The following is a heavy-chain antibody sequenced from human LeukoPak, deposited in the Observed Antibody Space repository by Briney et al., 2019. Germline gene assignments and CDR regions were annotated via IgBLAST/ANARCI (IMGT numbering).Heavy chain of an antibody. J-gene: IGHJ4*02. D-gene: IGHD6-19*01. V-gene: IGHV3-23*01. CDR1: GFTFSSFA. CDR2: ISGSGAST. CDR3: AKDLNQQWVFDF. Sequence: GGSLRLSCAASGFTFSSFAMSWVRQAPGKGLEWVSTISGSGASTYYADSVKGRFTISRDNSKNSLYLQMNSLRTEDTALYYCAKDLNQQWVFDFWGQGTLVTVSS.